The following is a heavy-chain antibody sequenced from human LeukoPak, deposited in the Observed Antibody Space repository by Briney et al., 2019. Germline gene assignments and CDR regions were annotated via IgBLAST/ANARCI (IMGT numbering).Heavy chain of an antibody. Sequence: GGSLRLSCAASGFTFSNCAMHWVRQAPGKGLEWVAFIRYDGSIKYYVDSVKGRFTISRDNSKNTLYLQMNSLRTEDTAVYYCARDRCSSTTGSPDYWGQGTLVTVSS. D-gene: IGHD2-2*01. CDR1: GFTFSNCA. CDR2: IRYDGSIK. J-gene: IGHJ4*02. V-gene: IGHV3-30*02. CDR3: ARDRCSSTTGSPDY.